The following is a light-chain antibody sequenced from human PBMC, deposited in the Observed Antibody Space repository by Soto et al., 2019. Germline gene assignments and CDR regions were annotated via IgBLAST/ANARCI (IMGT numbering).Light chain of an antibody. CDR2: GAS. Sequence: EIVMTQSPATLSVARGERATLSCRASQRVNSNLAWYQQKPGQAPRLLIYGASTRATGIPARFSGSGSGTEFTLIISSLQSEDFATYYCQQYDNWPPWTFGQGTKVDIK. CDR1: QRVNSN. V-gene: IGKV3-15*01. J-gene: IGKJ1*01. CDR3: QQYDNWPPWT.